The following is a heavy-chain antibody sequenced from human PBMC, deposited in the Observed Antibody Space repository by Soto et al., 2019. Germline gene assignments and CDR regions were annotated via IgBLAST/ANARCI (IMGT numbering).Heavy chain of an antibody. J-gene: IGHJ4*02. V-gene: IGHV3-9*01. CDR1: GFTFDDYA. CDR2: ISWNSGSI. CDR3: AKQVAAVTYYDLLTGSFDY. D-gene: IGHD3-9*01. Sequence: EVQLVESGGGLVQPGRSLRLSCAASGFTFDDYAMHWVRQAPGKGLEWVSGISWNSGSIGYADSVKGRFTISRDNAKNSLYLQMNSLRAEDTALYYCAKQVAAVTYYDLLTGSFDYWGQGTLVTVSS.